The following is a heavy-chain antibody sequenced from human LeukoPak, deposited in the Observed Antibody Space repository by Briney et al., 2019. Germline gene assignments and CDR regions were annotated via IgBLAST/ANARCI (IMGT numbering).Heavy chain of an antibody. D-gene: IGHD4-23*01. CDR3: ARGPNYGGKLDY. Sequence: GGSLRLSCAASGFTFSSYEMNWVRQAPGKGLEWVSYISGGGTNMYHADSVKGRFTISRDNAKNSLYLQMNNLRADDTAVYYCARGPNYGGKLDYRGQGTLVTVSS. V-gene: IGHV3-48*03. CDR2: ISGGGTNM. CDR1: GFTFSSYE. J-gene: IGHJ4*02.